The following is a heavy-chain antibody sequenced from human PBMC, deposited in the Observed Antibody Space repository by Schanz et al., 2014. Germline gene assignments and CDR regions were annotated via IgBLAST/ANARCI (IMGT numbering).Heavy chain of an antibody. CDR1: GFSLDIFA. V-gene: IGHV3-23*04. J-gene: IGHJ4*02. D-gene: IGHD5-12*01. CDR2: MNESHSTI. Sequence: EVQLVESGGGLVQPGGSLRLSCATSGFSLDIFAMSWVRQAPGKGLEWVSAMNESHSTIYYADSVRGRFTISRDNAENTLFLQMNSLRAEDTAVYYCARKVVATIGGYYDNWGQGTLVIVSS. CDR3: ARKVVATIGGYYDN.